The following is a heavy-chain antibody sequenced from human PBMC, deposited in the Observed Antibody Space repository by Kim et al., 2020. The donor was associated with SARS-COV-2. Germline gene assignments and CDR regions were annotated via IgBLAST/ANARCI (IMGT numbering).Heavy chain of an antibody. D-gene: IGHD2-15*01. CDR1: GGSISSYY. V-gene: IGHV4-4*07. CDR3: AGDLVVAAVTGGAFDI. Sequence: SETLSLTCTVSGGSISSYYWSWIRQPAGKGLEWIGRIYTSGSTNYNPSLKSRVTMSVDTPKNQFSLKLSSVTAADTAVYYCAGDLVVAAVTGGAFDIWGQGTMVTVSS. CDR2: IYTSGST. J-gene: IGHJ3*02.